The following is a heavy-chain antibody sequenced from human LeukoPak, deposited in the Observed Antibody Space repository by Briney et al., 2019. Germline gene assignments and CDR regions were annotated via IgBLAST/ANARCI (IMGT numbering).Heavy chain of an antibody. V-gene: IGHV3-74*01. CDR2: INSDGSSN. D-gene: IGHD3-16*01. CDR1: GFTLSSNW. CDR3: ARSVVTFVY. J-gene: IGHJ4*02. Sequence: GGSLRLSCAASGFTLSSNWMHWVRHAPGKGLVWVSRINSDGSSNYYADSVKGRFTISRDSAKNTLYLQMNSLRAEDSGVYYCARSVVTFVYWGQGSLVTVSS.